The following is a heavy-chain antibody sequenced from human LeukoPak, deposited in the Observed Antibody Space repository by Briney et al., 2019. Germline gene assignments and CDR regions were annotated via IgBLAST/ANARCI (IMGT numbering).Heavy chain of an antibody. D-gene: IGHD3-22*01. J-gene: IGHJ6*02. CDR2: ISAYNGNT. Sequence: ASVKVSCKASGYTFTSYGISWVRQAPGQGLEWMGWISAYNGNTNYAQKLQGSVTMTTDTSTSTAYMELRSLSSDDTAVYYCAVPLYYYDSSGYHPALAYYYYGMDVWGQGTTVTVSS. V-gene: IGHV1-18*01. CDR3: AVPLYYYDSSGYHPALAYYYYGMDV. CDR1: GYTFTSYG.